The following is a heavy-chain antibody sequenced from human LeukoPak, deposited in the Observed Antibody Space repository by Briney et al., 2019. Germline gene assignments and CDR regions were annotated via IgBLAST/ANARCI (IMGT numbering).Heavy chain of an antibody. CDR3: AKDPRVAGMSDY. J-gene: IGHJ4*02. CDR2: ISSNGGST. CDR1: GFTFSNYA. D-gene: IGHD6-19*01. V-gene: IGHV3-64*04. Sequence: GGSLRLSCAASGFTFSNYAMHWVRQAPGKGLEYVSAISSNGGSTYYADSVKGRFTISRDNSKNTLYLQMNSLRAEDTAVYYCAKDPRVAGMSDYWGQGTLVTVSS.